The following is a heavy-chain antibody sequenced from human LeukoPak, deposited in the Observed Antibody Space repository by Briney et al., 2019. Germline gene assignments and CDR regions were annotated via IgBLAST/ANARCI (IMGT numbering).Heavy chain of an antibody. Sequence: SQTLSLTCSVSGDSIRSGSFHWSWIRQPAGKGLEWIGRIYITGSTDYNPSLKSRVTMSVDTSNNQFSLKLTSVTAADTAVYYCAKSWGYAANSLHIQHWGQGARVIVSA. CDR3: AKSWGYAANSLHIQH. CDR1: GDSIRSGSFH. V-gene: IGHV4-61*02. J-gene: IGHJ1*01. D-gene: IGHD3-16*01. CDR2: IYITGST.